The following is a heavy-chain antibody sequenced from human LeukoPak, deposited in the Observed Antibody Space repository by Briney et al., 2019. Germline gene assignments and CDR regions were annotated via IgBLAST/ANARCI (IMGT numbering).Heavy chain of an antibody. Sequence: GTSVKVSCKASGYTFTGYYMHWVRQAPGQGLEWMGWINPNSGGTNYAQKFQGRVTMTRDTSISTAYMELSRLRSDDTAVYYCARAGYSSGLYYYYYYMDVWGKGTTVTISS. CDR1: GYTFTGYY. CDR2: INPNSGGT. D-gene: IGHD6-19*01. J-gene: IGHJ6*03. V-gene: IGHV1-2*02. CDR3: ARAGYSSGLYYYYYYMDV.